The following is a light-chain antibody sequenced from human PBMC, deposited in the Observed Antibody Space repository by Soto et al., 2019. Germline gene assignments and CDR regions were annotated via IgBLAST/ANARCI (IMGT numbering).Light chain of an antibody. Sequence: EIVLTQSPVTLSLSPWERATLSCRASQSVFSSLAWYQEKPGQAPRLLIYDASTRATAIPARFRGSGSGTDFTLTISSLEPEDFAVYYCHQRSNWPLTFGGGTKVEIK. V-gene: IGKV3-11*01. CDR1: QSVFSS. CDR3: HQRSNWPLT. J-gene: IGKJ4*01. CDR2: DAS.